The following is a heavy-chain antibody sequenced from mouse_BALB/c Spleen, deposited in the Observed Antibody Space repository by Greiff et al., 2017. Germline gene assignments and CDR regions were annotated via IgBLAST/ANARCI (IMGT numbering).Heavy chain of an antibody. J-gene: IGHJ2*01. V-gene: IGHV5-17*02. CDR1: GFTFSSFG. CDR2: ISSGSSTI. D-gene: IGHD4-1*01. Sequence: EVHLVESGGGLVQPGGSRKLSCAASGFTFSSFGMHWVRQAPEKGLEWVAYISSGSSTIYYADTVKGRFTISRDNPKNTLFLQMTSLRSEDTAMYYCARSRTGNYFDYWGQGTTLTVSS. CDR3: ARSRTGNYFDY.